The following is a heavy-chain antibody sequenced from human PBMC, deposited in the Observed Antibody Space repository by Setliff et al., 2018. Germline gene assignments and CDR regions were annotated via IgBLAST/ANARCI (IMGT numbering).Heavy chain of an antibody. CDR1: GFTFSSYT. J-gene: IGHJ4*02. Sequence: GGSLRPSCEASGFTFSSYTMTWVRQAPGEGLEWVSGISARTGLTYYADSVKGRFTMSRDISKNTVYLHMTSLRAEDTAMYYCAKRGDTRTFDYWGQGTLVTVSS. D-gene: IGHD5-18*01. CDR2: ISARTGLT. CDR3: AKRGDTRTFDY. V-gene: IGHV3-23*01.